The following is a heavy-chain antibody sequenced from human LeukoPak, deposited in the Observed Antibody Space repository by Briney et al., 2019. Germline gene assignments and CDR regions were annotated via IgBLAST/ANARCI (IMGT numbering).Heavy chain of an antibody. J-gene: IGHJ4*02. Sequence: SETLSLTCTDPGGSISSSSYYWGWIRQPPGKGLEWIGSIYYTGSTYYNPSLKSRVTISVDTSKNQFSLKLSSVTAADTAVYYCARQGYSSGRVYWGQGALVTVSS. CDR2: IYYTGST. D-gene: IGHD2-15*01. CDR3: ARQGYSSGRVY. CDR1: GGSISSSSYY. V-gene: IGHV4-39*01.